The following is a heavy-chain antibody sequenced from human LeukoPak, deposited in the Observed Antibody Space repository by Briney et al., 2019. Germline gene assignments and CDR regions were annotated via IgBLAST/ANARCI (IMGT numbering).Heavy chain of an antibody. CDR1: GYTFIHYF. J-gene: IGHJ4*02. CDR3: ARDLSSTSNWELDY. Sequence: GAAVKVSCKASGYTFIHYFIHWVRQAPGQGLEWMGRINSNRGGTEYTQKFQGRVTMTRDTSITTVYMELSSLTSDDTAVYYCARDLSSTSNWELDYWGQGTLVTVSS. CDR2: INSNRGGT. V-gene: IGHV1-2*06. D-gene: IGHD7-27*01.